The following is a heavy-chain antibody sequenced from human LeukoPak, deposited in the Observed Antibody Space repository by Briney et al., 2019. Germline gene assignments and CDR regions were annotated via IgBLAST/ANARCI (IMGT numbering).Heavy chain of an antibody. D-gene: IGHD3-3*01. CDR2: IYTSGST. V-gene: IGHV4-61*02. CDR1: GGSISSGSYY. J-gene: IGHJ4*02. Sequence: SQTLSLTCTVSGGSISSGSYYWSWIRQPAGKGLEWIGRIYTSGSTNYNPSLKSRVTISVDTSKNHFSLKLSSVTAADTAVYYCASDEITIFGVAPSYWGQGTLVTVSS. CDR3: ASDEITIFGVAPSY.